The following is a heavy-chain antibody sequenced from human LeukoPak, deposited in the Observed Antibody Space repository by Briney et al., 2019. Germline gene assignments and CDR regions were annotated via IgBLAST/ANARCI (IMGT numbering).Heavy chain of an antibody. CDR1: GFTFSSYW. J-gene: IGHJ6*02. CDR2: INSDGSST. D-gene: IGHD2-2*02. CDR3: ARVGYCSSTSCYTDYYYYGMDV. V-gene: IGHV3-74*01. Sequence: GGSLRLSCAASGFTFSSYWMLWVRQAPGKGLVWVSRINSDGSSTSYADSVKGRFTISRDNAKNTLYLQMNSLRAEDTAVYYCARVGYCSSTSCYTDYYYYGMDVWGQGTTVTVSS.